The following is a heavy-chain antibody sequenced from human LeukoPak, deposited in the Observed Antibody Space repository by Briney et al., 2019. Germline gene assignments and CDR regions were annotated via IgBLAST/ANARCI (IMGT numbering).Heavy chain of an antibody. D-gene: IGHD5-12*01. Sequence: PSGTLSLTCTVSGGSISGGGYYWSWIRQHPGKGLEWIVYIYYNGSTYYNPSLKRRVTTSVDTPKNRFSLKLSSVTAADTVVYYCARGSHSGYALNTVYWGQGTLVTVSS. CDR3: ARGSHSGYALNTVY. J-gene: IGHJ4*02. V-gene: IGHV4-31*03. CDR1: GGSISGGGYY. CDR2: IYYNGST.